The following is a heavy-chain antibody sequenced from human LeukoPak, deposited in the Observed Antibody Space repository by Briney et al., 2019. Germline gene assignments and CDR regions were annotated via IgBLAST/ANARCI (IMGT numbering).Heavy chain of an antibody. J-gene: IGHJ4*02. D-gene: IGHD6-6*01. Sequence: SETLSLTCTVSGASMSIYYGSWIRQPAGKGLEWIGRVYTSGNRNYNPSLKSRVTMSVDTYKNQFSLKLDSVTAADTAVYSCARARRSDFDYWGQGTLVTVSS. CDR3: ARARRSDFDY. CDR2: VYTSGNR. CDR1: GASMSIYY. V-gene: IGHV4-4*07.